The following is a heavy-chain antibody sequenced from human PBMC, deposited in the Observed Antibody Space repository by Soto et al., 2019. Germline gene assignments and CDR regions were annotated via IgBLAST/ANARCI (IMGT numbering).Heavy chain of an antibody. CDR1: GGTFSSYA. J-gene: IGHJ4*02. D-gene: IGHD1-1*01. CDR3: AKDKNEDWVDY. CDR2: IIPIFGTA. Sequence: SVKVSCTASGGTFSSYAISWVRQAPGQGLEWMGGIIPIFGTANYAQKFQGRVTITADESTSTAYMELSSLRSEDTAVYYCAKDKNEDWVDYWGQGTLVTVSS. V-gene: IGHV1-69*13.